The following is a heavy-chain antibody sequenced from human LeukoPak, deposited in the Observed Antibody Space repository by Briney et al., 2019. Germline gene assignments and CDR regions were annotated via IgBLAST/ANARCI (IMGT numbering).Heavy chain of an antibody. CDR1: GFTFSSYA. Sequence: GGSLRLSCAASGFTFSSYAMSWVRQAPGKGLEWVSALSGGGDSTYYADSVKGRFTISRDNSKNTVYLQMNSLRAEDTAVYYCAKIFNWYGGYFDYWGQGTLVTVSS. CDR3: AKIFNWYGGYFDY. J-gene: IGHJ4*02. CDR2: LSGGGDST. V-gene: IGHV3-23*01. D-gene: IGHD4-23*01.